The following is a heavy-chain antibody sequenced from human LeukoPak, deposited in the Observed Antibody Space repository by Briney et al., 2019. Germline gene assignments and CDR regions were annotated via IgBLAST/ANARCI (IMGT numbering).Heavy chain of an antibody. CDR1: GFTFSSYA. D-gene: IGHD2-15*01. CDR2: ISGSGGNT. V-gene: IGHV3-23*01. CDR3: AKEDPIVSVGFDY. Sequence: GGSLRLSCAASGFTFSSYAMSWVRQAPGKGLEWISAISGSGGNTYYADSVKGRLTISRDNSKNTLFLQMDSLRVEDTAVYYCAKEDPIVSVGFDYWGQGTLVTVTS. J-gene: IGHJ4*02.